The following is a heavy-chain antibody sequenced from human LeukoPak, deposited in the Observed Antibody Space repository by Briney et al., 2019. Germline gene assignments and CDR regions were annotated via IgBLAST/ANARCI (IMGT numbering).Heavy chain of an antibody. CDR2: ISSSSSYI. V-gene: IGHV3-21*01. CDR3: ARVPRGYSGYDYYFDY. CDR1: GFTFSSYE. D-gene: IGHD5-12*01. J-gene: IGHJ4*02. Sequence: GGSLRLSCAASGFTFSSYEMNWVRQAPGMGLEWVSSISSSSSYIYYADSVKGRFTISRDDAKNSLYLQMNSLRAEDTAVYYCARVPRGYSGYDYYFDYWGQGTLVTVSS.